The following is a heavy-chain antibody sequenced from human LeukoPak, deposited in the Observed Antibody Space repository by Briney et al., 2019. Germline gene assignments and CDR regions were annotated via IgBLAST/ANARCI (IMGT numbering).Heavy chain of an antibody. J-gene: IGHJ4*02. CDR1: GFTFSTYG. V-gene: IGHV3-23*01. D-gene: IGHD3-10*01. Sequence: PGGSLRLSCAASGFTFSTYGMGWVRQAPGKGLEWVSSISYSDDSTYYADSVKGRFTISRDNSKNTLSLQMNSQRAEDTAVYYCVKHSLYYYGSGTYFDYWGQGTLATVSS. CDR3: VKHSLYYYGSGTYFDY. CDR2: ISYSDDST.